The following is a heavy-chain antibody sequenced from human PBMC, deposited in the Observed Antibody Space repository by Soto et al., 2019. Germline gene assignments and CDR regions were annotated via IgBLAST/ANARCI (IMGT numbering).Heavy chain of an antibody. D-gene: IGHD1-1*01. Sequence: SETLSLTCTVSGGSISSYYWSWIRQPPGKGLEWNGYIYYSGSTNYNPSLKSRVTISVDTSNNQFSLKLSSVTAADTAVYYCARVGLATLDAFDIWAQGTMVTVSS. CDR2: IYYSGST. CDR3: ARVGLATLDAFDI. CDR1: GGSISSYY. V-gene: IGHV4-59*01. J-gene: IGHJ3*02.